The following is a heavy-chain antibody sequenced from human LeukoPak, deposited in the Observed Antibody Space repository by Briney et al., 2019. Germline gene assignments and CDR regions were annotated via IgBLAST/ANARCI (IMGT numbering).Heavy chain of an antibody. CDR2: ISYDGSNK. V-gene: IGHV3-30-3*01. CDR1: GFTFSSYA. Sequence: PGGSLRLSCAASGFTFSSYAMHWVRQAPGKGLEWVAVISYDGSNKYYADSVKGRFTISRDNSKNTLYLQMNSLRAEDTAVYYCARGTVAATFDYWGQGTLVTVSS. D-gene: IGHD6-19*01. CDR3: ARGTVAATFDY. J-gene: IGHJ4*02.